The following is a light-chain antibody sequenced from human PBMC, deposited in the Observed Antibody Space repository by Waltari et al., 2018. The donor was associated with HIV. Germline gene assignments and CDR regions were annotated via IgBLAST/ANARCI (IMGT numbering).Light chain of an antibody. CDR2: ENN. CDR1: SSNIGNNY. J-gene: IGLJ1*01. Sequence: QSVLPQPPSMSAAPGQKVSISCSGISSNIGNNYVSWYQQFPGTAPKLLIFENNKRPSGIPDRFSGSKSGTSATLGITGLQTGDEADYYCGTWDSSLSAGYVFGTGTKVTVL. V-gene: IGLV1-51*02. CDR3: GTWDSSLSAGYV.